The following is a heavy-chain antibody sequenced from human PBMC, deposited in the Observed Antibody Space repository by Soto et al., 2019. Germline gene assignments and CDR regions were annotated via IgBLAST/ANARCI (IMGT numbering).Heavy chain of an antibody. CDR2: IYYSGST. CDR1: GGSIIRYY. CDR3: AGYSFAF. J-gene: IGHJ4*02. D-gene: IGHD6-13*01. V-gene: IGHV4-59*01. Sequence: PSEALSLTCTVSGGSIIRYYWSWTRQPPGKGLEWIGYIYYSGSTNYNPSLKSRVTISVDTSKNQFSLKLSSVTAADTAVDYCAGYSFAFWGQGTLVTVSS.